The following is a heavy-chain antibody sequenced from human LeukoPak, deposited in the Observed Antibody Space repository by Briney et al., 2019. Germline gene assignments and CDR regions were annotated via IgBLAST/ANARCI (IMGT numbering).Heavy chain of an antibody. J-gene: IGHJ4*02. Sequence: ASVKVSCKASGGTFSSYAISWVRQAPGQGLEWMGRIIPILGIANYAQKFQGRVTITADKSTSTAYMEPSSLRSEDTAVYYCASGLLGSAIDYWGQGTLVTVSS. CDR3: ASGLLGSAIDY. CDR2: IIPILGIA. V-gene: IGHV1-69*04. CDR1: GGTFSSYA. D-gene: IGHD2-15*01.